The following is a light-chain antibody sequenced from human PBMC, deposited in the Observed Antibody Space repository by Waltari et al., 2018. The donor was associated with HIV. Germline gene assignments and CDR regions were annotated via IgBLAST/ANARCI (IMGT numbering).Light chain of an antibody. V-gene: IGKV1-9*01. J-gene: IGKJ1*01. CDR2: AAP. Sequence: DVQLTQSPSFLSASVGDRVTITCRASQGISSYLAWYQHKPWKASKLLIYAAPTLQSWVPSRFSGSGSGTEFTLTISSLQPEDFATYYCQQLNSSPRTFGQGTKVEIK. CDR1: QGISSY. CDR3: QQLNSSPRT.